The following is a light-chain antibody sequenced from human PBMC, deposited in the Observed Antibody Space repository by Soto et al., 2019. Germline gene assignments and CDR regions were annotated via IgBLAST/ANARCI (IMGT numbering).Light chain of an antibody. J-gene: IGKJ5*01. V-gene: IGKV3-15*01. Sequence: EIVMTQSPATLSVSPGERATLSCRASQSVSSNLAWYQHQPGQAPRVLIYGASTRATGFPARFSGSGSETEFTLTISSLEPEDFAVYYCQQRSNWPPITFGQGTRLEIK. CDR3: QQRSNWPPIT. CDR1: QSVSSN. CDR2: GAS.